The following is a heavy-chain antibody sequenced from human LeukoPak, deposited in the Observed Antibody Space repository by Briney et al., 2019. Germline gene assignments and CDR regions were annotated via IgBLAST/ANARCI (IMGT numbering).Heavy chain of an antibody. CDR1: GYTFTSYD. CDR2: MNPNSGNT. D-gene: IGHD5-18*01. CDR3: AREGYNYGSDAFDI. V-gene: IGHV1-8*01. Sequence: GASVKVSCKASGYTFTSYDINWVRQATGQGLEWMGWMNPNSGNTGYAQKFQGRVTMTRDTSTSTVYMELSSLRSEDTAVYYCAREGYNYGSDAFDIWGQGTMVTVSS. J-gene: IGHJ3*02.